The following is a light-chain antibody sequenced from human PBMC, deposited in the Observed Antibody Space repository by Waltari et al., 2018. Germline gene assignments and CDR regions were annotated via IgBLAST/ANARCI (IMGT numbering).Light chain of an antibody. Sequence: DIQMTQSPSSLSASVGDRVTITCRASQGISNWLAWYQQRPGKAPKLLIYRASNLETGVPSRFSGGGSGTDFTLIITILQPEDIATYFCQQHDTSPFTFGPGTKLDIK. CDR3: QQHDTSPFT. CDR2: RAS. J-gene: IGKJ3*01. V-gene: IGKV1-33*01. CDR1: QGISNW.